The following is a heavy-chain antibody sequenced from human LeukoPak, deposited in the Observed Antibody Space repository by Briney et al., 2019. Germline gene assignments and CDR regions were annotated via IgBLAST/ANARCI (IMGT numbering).Heavy chain of an antibody. CDR1: GGTFSSYA. J-gene: IGHJ4*02. CDR3: ARAPGPSLYCSSTSCYSYYFDY. D-gene: IGHD2-2*01. Sequence: SVKVSCKASGGTFSSYAISWVRQAPGQGLEWMGGIIPIFGTANYAQKFQGRVTITTDESTSTAYMELSSLRSEDTAVYYCARAPGPSLYCSSTSCYSYYFDYWGQGTLVTVSS. CDR2: IIPIFGTA. V-gene: IGHV1-69*05.